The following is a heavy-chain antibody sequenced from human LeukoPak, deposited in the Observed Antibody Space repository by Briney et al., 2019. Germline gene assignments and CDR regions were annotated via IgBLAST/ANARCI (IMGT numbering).Heavy chain of an antibody. Sequence: KPSETLSLTCTVSGGSISSSSYYWGWIRQPPGKGLEWIGSIYYSGSTYYNPSLKSRVTISVDTSKNQFSLKLSSVTAADTAVYYCASGSYSFYYFDYWGQGTLVTVSS. J-gene: IGHJ4*02. CDR3: ASGSYSFYYFDY. CDR2: IYYSGST. V-gene: IGHV4-39*07. CDR1: GGSISSSSYY. D-gene: IGHD1-26*01.